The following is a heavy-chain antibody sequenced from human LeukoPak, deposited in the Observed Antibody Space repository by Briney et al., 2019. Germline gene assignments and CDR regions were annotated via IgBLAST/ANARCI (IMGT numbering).Heavy chain of an antibody. CDR1: GYTFTSYD. V-gene: IGHV1-8*01. CDR2: MNPNSGNT. Sequence: ASVKVSCKASGYTFTSYDINWVRQAPGQGLEGMGWMNPNSGNTGYAQKFQGRVTMTRNTSISTAYMELSSLRSEDTAVYYCARVGDGYTYRNRRGYFQHWGQGTLVTVSS. D-gene: IGHD5-24*01. J-gene: IGHJ1*01. CDR3: ARVGDGYTYRNRRGYFQH.